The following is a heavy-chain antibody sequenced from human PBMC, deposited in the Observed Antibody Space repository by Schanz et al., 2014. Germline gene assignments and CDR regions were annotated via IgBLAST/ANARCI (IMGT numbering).Heavy chain of an antibody. Sequence: QVQLVESGGGVVQPGRSLRLSCAASGFSFSTYAMHWVRQAPGKGLEWVAVISYGGSDKYYTDSVKGHFTISRDDSKNPLYIQMNSLRAEDTDIYYCTRDGRKYSSGTLDYFDNWGQGTLVTVSS. CDR1: GFSFSTYA. D-gene: IGHD6-25*01. CDR2: ISYGGSDK. V-gene: IGHV3-30*04. J-gene: IGHJ4*02. CDR3: TRDGRKYSSGTLDYFDN.